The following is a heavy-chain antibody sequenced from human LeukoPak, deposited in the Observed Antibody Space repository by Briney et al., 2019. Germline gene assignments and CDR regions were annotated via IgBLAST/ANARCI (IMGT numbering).Heavy chain of an antibody. D-gene: IGHD3-9*01. CDR1: GFPFSDHY. CDR3: ARTYYDILTGIRDFDY. Sequence: TGGSLRLSCAGSGFPFSDHYMDWVRQAPGKGLEWVGRSRNKARSYTTDYAASVKGRFTISGDGSKNSVFLQMNSLKTEDTAVYYCARTYYDILTGIRDFDYWGQGTLVTVSS. J-gene: IGHJ4*02. V-gene: IGHV3-72*01. CDR2: SRNKARSYTT.